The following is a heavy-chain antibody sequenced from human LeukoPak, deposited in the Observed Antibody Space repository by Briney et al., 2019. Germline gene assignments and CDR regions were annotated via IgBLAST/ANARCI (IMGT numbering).Heavy chain of an antibody. D-gene: IGHD3-10*01. CDR1: GLSISSYY. V-gene: IGHV4-59*08. CDR3: ARLVYGSGSLYFDY. Sequence: SETLSLTCTVSGLSISSYYWSWIRQPPGKGLDWIGYIYYSGTTNYNPSLKTRLTISVDTSKNQFSLKLSSVTAADTAVYYCARLVYGSGSLYFDYWGQGTLVTVSS. CDR2: IYYSGTT. J-gene: IGHJ4*02.